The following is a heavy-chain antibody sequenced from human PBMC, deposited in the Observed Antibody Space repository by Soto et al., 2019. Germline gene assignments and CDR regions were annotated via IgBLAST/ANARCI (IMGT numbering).Heavy chain of an antibody. J-gene: IGHJ4*02. V-gene: IGHV3-23*01. D-gene: IGHD6-13*01. CDR3: AKDPGWSSWGFDY. CDR2: ISGSGGST. CDR1: GFTFSSYA. Sequence: EGQLLESGGGLVQPGGSLRLSCAASGFTFSSYAMSWVRQAPGKGLEWVSAISGSGGSTYYADSVKGRFTISRDNSKNTLYLQMNSLRAEDTAVYYCAKDPGWSSWGFDYWGQGTLVTVSS.